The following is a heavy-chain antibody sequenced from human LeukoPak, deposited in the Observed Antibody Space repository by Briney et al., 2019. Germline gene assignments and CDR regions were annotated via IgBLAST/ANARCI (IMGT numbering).Heavy chain of an antibody. CDR3: ARLKEGIDY. J-gene: IGHJ4*02. CDR1: GGSISGSSYF. D-gene: IGHD3-10*01. Sequence: SETLSLTCAVSGGSISGSSYFWGWIRQPPGKGLEWIGSIYYSGNTYFNPSLKSRVTISVDTSKNQFSLKLSSVTAADTAVYYCARLKEGIDYWGQGTLVTVSS. CDR2: IYYSGNT. V-gene: IGHV4-39*01.